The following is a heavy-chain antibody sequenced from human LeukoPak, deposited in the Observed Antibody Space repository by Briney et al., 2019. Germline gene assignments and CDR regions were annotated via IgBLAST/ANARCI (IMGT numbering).Heavy chain of an antibody. J-gene: IGHJ5*02. CDR3: ARSIVVVPVEFDP. Sequence: ASVKVSCKASGYTFTSYAMHWVRQAPGQRLKWMGWINAGNGNTKYSQKFQGRVTITRDTSASTAYMELSSLRSEDTAVYYCARSIVVVPVEFDPWGQGTLVTVSS. CDR2: INAGNGNT. V-gene: IGHV1-3*01. CDR1: GYTFTSYA. D-gene: IGHD2-2*01.